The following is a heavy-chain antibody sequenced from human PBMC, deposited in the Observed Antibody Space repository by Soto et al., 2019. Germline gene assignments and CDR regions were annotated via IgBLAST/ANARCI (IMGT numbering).Heavy chain of an antibody. CDR3: ARIPHRSGGEGFDY. D-gene: IGHD2-15*01. Sequence: QVTLKESGPVLLKPTETLTLTCTVSGFSLSIAGMGVSWVRQPPGKALEWLAHIFSNDEKSYTTSLKSRLTISKDSSRGQVVLTITTMDPLDTSTYYCARIPHRSGGEGFDYWGQGTLVTVSS. CDR2: IFSNDEK. J-gene: IGHJ4*02. V-gene: IGHV2-26*01. CDR1: GFSLSIAGMG.